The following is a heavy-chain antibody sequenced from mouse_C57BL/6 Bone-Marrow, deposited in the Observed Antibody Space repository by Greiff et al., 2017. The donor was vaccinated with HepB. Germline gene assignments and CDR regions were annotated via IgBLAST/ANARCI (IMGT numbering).Heavy chain of an antibody. CDR2: INPSSGYT. D-gene: IGHD2-2*01. Sequence: QVQLQQSGAELARPGASVKMSCKASGYTFTSYTMHWVKQRPGPGLEWIGYINPSSGYTKYNQKFKDKATLTADKSSSTAYMQRSSLTSEDSAVYYCARLELGYERVYWGQGTTLTVSS. CDR3: ARLELGYERVY. V-gene: IGHV1-4*01. J-gene: IGHJ2*01. CDR1: GYTFTSYT.